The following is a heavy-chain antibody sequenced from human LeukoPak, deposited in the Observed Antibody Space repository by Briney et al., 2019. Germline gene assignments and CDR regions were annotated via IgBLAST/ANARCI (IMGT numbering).Heavy chain of an antibody. Sequence: SQTLSLTCAISGDSVSSNSAAWHWIRQSPSRGLEWLGRTYYRSQWYNDYEPSVRSRIIITTDTSANHVYLQLNSVTPEDTAAYYCTRELGGFDHWGQGTLVTVSS. CDR3: TRELGGFDH. D-gene: IGHD3-16*01. CDR1: GDSVSSNSAA. CDR2: TYYRSQWYN. V-gene: IGHV6-1*01. J-gene: IGHJ4*02.